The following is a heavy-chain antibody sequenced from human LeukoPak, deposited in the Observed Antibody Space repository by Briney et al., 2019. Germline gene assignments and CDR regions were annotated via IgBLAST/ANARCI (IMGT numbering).Heavy chain of an antibody. D-gene: IGHD6-19*01. J-gene: IGHJ3*02. CDR3: ARGPRLDSSGWYYGAFDI. V-gene: IGHV1-3*01. CDR2: INAGNGNT. Sequence: ASVKVSCKASGYTFTSYAMHWVRQAPGQRLEWMGWINAGNGNTKYSQKFQGRVTITRDTSASTAYMELSSLRSEDTAVYYCARGPRLDSSGWYYGAFDIWGQGTMVTVSS. CDR1: GYTFTSYA.